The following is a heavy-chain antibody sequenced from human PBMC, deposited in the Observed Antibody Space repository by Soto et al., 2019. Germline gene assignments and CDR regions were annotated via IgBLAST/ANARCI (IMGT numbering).Heavy chain of an antibody. Sequence: QVQLQESGPGLVKPSETLSLTCTVSGGSISSYYWSWIRQPPGKGLEWIGYIYYSGSTNYNPSLKRRVTISVDTSKNQFSLKLSSVTAADTAVYYCARSRLLWFGEFVADAFDIWGQGTMVTVSS. CDR1: GGSISSYY. CDR2: IYYSGST. J-gene: IGHJ3*02. V-gene: IGHV4-59*01. D-gene: IGHD3-10*01. CDR3: ARSRLLWFGEFVADAFDI.